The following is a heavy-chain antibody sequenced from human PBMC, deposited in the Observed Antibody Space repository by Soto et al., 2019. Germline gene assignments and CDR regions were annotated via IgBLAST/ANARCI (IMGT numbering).Heavy chain of an antibody. D-gene: IGHD1-26*01. CDR1: GGSIGTYY. V-gene: IGHV4-59*01. J-gene: IGHJ4*02. CDR3: ARSSVGATTIDFDY. Sequence: PSETLSLTCTVSGGSIGTYYWSWIRQPPGKGLEWIGYIYYSGSTNYNPSLKSRVTISVDTSKNQFSLKLSSVTAADTAVYYCARSSVGATTIDFDYWGQGTLVTVSS. CDR2: IYYSGST.